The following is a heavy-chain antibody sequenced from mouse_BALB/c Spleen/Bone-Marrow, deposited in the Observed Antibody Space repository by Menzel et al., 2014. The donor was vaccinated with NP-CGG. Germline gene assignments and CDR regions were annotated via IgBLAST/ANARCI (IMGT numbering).Heavy chain of an antibody. CDR2: SRNKAHDFTT. CDR3: ARGELETESFDY. D-gene: IGHD1-3*01. J-gene: IGHJ2*01. CDR1: GFTFSDFF. Sequence: EVKLVESGGGLVQPGDSLRLSCATSGFTFSDFFMEWVRQPPGKRLEWIAASRNKAHDFTTEYSASVKGRFIVSRDTSQGILYLQMHALRAEDTAIYYCARGELETESFDYWGQGTTLTVSS. V-gene: IGHV7-1*02.